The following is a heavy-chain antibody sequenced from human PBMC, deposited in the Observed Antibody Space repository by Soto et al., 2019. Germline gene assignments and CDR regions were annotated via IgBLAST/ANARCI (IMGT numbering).Heavy chain of an antibody. V-gene: IGHV4-30-4*01. CDR2: IYYSGST. Sequence: SETLSLTCTVSGGSISSGDYYWSWIRQPPGKGLEWIGYIYYSGSTYYNPSLKSRVTISVDTSKSQFSLKLSSVTAADTAVYYCARLTMVRINWFDPWGQGTLVTVSS. J-gene: IGHJ5*02. CDR3: ARLTMVRINWFDP. D-gene: IGHD3-10*01. CDR1: GGSISSGDYY.